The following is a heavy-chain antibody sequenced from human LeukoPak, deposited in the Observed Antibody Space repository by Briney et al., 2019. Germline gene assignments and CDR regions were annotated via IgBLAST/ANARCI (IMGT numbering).Heavy chain of an antibody. J-gene: IGHJ4*02. CDR1: GYTLTELS. V-gene: IGHV1-24*01. CDR2: FDPEDGET. Sequence: ASVKVSCKVSGYTLTELSMHWVRQAPGKGLEWMGGFDPEDGETIYAQKFQGRVTMTEDTSTDTAYMELSSLRSEDTAVYHCATGVNIVATMWDYWGQGTLVTVSS. D-gene: IGHD5-12*01. CDR3: ATGVNIVATMWDY.